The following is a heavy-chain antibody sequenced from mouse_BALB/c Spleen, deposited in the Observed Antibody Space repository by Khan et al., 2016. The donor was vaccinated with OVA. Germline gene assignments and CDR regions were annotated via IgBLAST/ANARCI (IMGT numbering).Heavy chain of an antibody. CDR3: TCGNYGWFVY. Sequence: EVELVESGGGLVEPGGSLKLSCAASGFTFSSFVMSWVRQTPEKRLEWVATISSAATYTYYPDSVKGRFTISRDNDKTTLYLQMNSLRPDDTAIYYCTCGNYGWFVYWGRGSLDTVST. CDR1: GFTFSSFV. J-gene: IGHJ3*01. V-gene: IGHV5-9-1*01. D-gene: IGHD2-1*01. CDR2: ISSAATYT.